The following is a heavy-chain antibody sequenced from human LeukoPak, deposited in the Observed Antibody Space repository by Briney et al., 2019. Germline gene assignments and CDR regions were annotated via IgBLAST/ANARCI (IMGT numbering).Heavy chain of an antibody. J-gene: IGHJ4*02. Sequence: SVKVSCKASGGTFSSYAISWVRQAPGQGLEWMGRIIPILGIANYAQKFQGRVTITADKSTSTAYMELSSLRSDDTAVYYCAGDYVWGSYRYMDYWGQGTLVTVSS. CDR1: GGTFSSYA. CDR3: AGDYVWGSYRYMDY. CDR2: IIPILGIA. V-gene: IGHV1-69*04. D-gene: IGHD3-16*02.